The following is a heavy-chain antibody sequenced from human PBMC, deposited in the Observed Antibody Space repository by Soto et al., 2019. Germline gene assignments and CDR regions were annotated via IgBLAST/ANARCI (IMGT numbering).Heavy chain of an antibody. Sequence: LSLTCTVSGASIRSFYWNWIRQPAGKGLQWIGRIYDTGVTKYNPSLKSRVTMSLDTSKNQFSLRLTSVTAADTAIYYCARDKITLIRGVITWFDPWGQGTLVTVSS. D-gene: IGHD3-10*01. CDR1: GASIRSFY. J-gene: IGHJ5*02. CDR3: ARDKITLIRGVITWFDP. V-gene: IGHV4-4*07. CDR2: IYDTGVT.